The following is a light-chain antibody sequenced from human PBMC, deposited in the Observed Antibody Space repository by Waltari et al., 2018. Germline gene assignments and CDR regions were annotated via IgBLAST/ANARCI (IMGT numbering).Light chain of an antibody. Sequence: ELVMTQSPATLSVSPGERASLSCRASQSASTSLAWDQQTPGQAPRLLIYRASTRAAGIPDRFSGSGSGTEFTLTISSLQSEDSAIYYCQQYNIWPWTFGQGTKVDIK. V-gene: IGKV3-15*01. CDR1: QSASTS. CDR3: QQYNIWPWT. J-gene: IGKJ1*01. CDR2: RAS.